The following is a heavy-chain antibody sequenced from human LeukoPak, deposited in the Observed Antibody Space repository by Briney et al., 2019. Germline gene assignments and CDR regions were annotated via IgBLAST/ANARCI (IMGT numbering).Heavy chain of an antibody. CDR3: ARDGGGWYFDY. V-gene: IGHV3-33*01. Sequence: GRSLRLSCAASGFTFSSYGMHWVRHAPAKGLEWVAVLWYDESNNYYADSGKGRFTISRNNSKTTLYLQMNGLRAEDTAVYYCARDGGGWYFDYWGQGTLVTVSS. CDR2: LWYDESNN. J-gene: IGHJ4*02. D-gene: IGHD6-19*01. CDR1: GFTFSSYG.